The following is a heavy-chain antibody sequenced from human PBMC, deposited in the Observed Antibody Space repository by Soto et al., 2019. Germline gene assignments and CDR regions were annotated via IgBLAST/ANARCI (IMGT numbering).Heavy chain of an antibody. D-gene: IGHD6-19*01. CDR2: ISYDGSNK. Sequence: PGGSLRLSCAASGFTFSSYAMHWVRQAPGKGLEWVAVISYDGSNKYYADSVKGRFTISRDNSKNTLYLQMNSLRAEDTAVYYCARDPKPWSSGCLDYWGQGTLVTVSS. V-gene: IGHV3-30-3*01. CDR3: ARDPKPWSSGCLDY. J-gene: IGHJ4*02. CDR1: GFTFSSYA.